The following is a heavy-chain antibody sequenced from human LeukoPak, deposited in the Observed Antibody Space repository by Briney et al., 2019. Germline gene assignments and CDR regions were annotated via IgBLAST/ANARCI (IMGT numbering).Heavy chain of an antibody. CDR3: ARGQGDY. CDR1: GGSFSGYY. CDR2: INHSGST. J-gene: IGHJ4*02. V-gene: IGHV4-34*01. Sequence: SESLSLTCAVYGGSFSGYYWSWIRQPPGKGLEWIGEINHSGSTNYNPSLKSRVTISVDTSKNQFSLKLSSVTAADTAVYYCARGQGDYWGQGTLATVSS.